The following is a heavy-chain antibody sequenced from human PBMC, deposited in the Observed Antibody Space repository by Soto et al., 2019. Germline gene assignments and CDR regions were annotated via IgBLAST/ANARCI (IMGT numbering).Heavy chain of an antibody. Sequence: GGSLRLSCAASGFTVSNSYMTWVRQAPGKGLEWVSVIYTAGSTFYADSVKGRFTISRDTSKNTVSLQMNSLRAEDTAVYYCARDMATQGAYWGQGA. CDR2: IYTAGST. D-gene: IGHD5-12*01. CDR1: GFTVSNSY. V-gene: IGHV3-66*01. CDR3: ARDMATQGAY. J-gene: IGHJ4*02.